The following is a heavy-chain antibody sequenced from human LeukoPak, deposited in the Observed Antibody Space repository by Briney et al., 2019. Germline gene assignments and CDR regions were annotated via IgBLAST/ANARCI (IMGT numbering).Heavy chain of an antibody. CDR1: GYSISSGYQ. Sequence: SETLSLTCGVSGYSISSGYQWAWIRQSPGKGLEWIGSIYHSGSAHYNPSLKSRVTISVETSKNQFSLNMYSVTAADTAVYYCARDPRWLTPDCTSTSCYENYFDPWGQGALVTVSS. CDR3: ARDPRWLTPDCTSTSCYENYFDP. CDR2: IYHSGSA. D-gene: IGHD2-2*01. J-gene: IGHJ5*02. V-gene: IGHV4-38-2*02.